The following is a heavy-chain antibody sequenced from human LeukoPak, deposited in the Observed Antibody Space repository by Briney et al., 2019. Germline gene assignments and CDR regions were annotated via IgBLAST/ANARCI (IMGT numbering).Heavy chain of an antibody. CDR1: GGSINNYY. J-gene: IGHJ5*02. D-gene: IGHD2-15*01. CDR2: IYYTGNT. Sequence: SETLSLTCTVSGGSINNYYWNWIRQPPGKGLEWIGYIYYTGNTNYNPSLKSRVTISVDTSKNQFSLKLSSVTAADTAVYYCARKTRYCSTGRCNWDAWGQGILVTASS. CDR3: ARKTRYCSTGRCNWDA. V-gene: IGHV4-59*01.